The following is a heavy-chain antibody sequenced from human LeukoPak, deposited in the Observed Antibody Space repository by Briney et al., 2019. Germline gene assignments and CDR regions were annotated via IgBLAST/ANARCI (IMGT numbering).Heavy chain of an antibody. Sequence: PGGSLRLSCAASGFTFSSYWMTWVRQAPGKGLEWVANIKQNGSQTYYVDSVKGRFTISRDNAKNSLYLQMNSLRAEDTAVYYCARDMDRLIWFGESRGGDAFDIWGQGTMVTVSS. CDR3: ARDMDRLIWFGESRGGDAFDI. V-gene: IGHV3-7*01. CDR2: IKQNGSQT. D-gene: IGHD3-10*01. J-gene: IGHJ3*02. CDR1: GFTFSSYW.